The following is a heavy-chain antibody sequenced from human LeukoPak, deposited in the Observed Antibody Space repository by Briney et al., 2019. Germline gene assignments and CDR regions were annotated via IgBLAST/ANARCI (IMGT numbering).Heavy chain of an antibody. Sequence: SETLSLTCTVSGGSISSSSHYWGWIRQPPGKGLEWIGSIYYSGSTYYNPSLKSRVTISVDTSKNQFSLKLSSVTAADTAVYYCVETTSAYWGQGTLVTVSS. CDR1: GGSISSSSHY. J-gene: IGHJ4*02. D-gene: IGHD4-17*01. CDR3: VETTSAY. CDR2: IYYSGST. V-gene: IGHV4-39*01.